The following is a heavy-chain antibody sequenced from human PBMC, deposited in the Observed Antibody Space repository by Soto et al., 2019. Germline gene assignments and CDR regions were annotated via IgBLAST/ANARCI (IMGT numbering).Heavy chain of an antibody. CDR2: IYYSGST. V-gene: IGHV4-59*01. Sequence: SETLSLTCTVSGGSISSYYWSWIGQPPGKGLEWIGYIYYSGSTNYNPSLKSRVTISVDTSKNQFSLKLSSVTAADTAVYYCARDEGPEYFQHWGQGTLVTVSS. J-gene: IGHJ1*01. CDR1: GGSISSYY. CDR3: ARDEGPEYFQH.